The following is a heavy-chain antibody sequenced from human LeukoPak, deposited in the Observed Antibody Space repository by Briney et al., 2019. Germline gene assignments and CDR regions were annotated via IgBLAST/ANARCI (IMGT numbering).Heavy chain of an antibody. J-gene: IGHJ5*02. V-gene: IGHV3-9*01. CDR1: GFTFDDYA. CDR3: AKDIVSTSSNWFDP. CDR2: ISWNSGSI. Sequence: GGSLRLSCAASGFTFDDYAMHWVRRAPGKGLEWVSGISWNSGSIGYADSVKGRFTISRDNAKNSLYLQMNSLRAEDTALYYCAKDIVSTSSNWFDPWGQGTLVAVSS. D-gene: IGHD2-2*01.